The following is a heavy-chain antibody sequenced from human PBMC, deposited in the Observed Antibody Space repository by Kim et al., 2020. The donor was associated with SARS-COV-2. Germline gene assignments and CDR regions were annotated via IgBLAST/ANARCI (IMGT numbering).Heavy chain of an antibody. D-gene: IGHD4-17*01. J-gene: IGHJ4*02. Sequence: SGKGRFTISRDNAKNSLYLQMNSLRDEDTALYYCERDKPSLVNTVYYFDYWGQGTLVTVSS. V-gene: IGHV3-48*02. CDR3: ERDKPSLVNTVYYFDY.